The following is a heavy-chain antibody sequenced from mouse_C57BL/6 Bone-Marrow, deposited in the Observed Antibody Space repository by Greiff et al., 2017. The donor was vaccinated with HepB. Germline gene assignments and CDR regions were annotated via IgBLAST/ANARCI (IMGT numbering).Heavy chain of an antibody. D-gene: IGHD1-1*01. V-gene: IGHV6-3*01. CDR1: GFTFSNYW. J-gene: IGHJ4*01. Sequence: DVMLVESGGGLVQPGGSMKLSCVASGFTFSNYWMNWVRQSPEKGLEWVAQIRLKSDNYATHYAESVKGRFTISRDDSKSSVYLQMNNLRAEDTGIYYCTGTTVVANYYAMDYWGQGTSVTVSS. CDR3: TGTTVVANYYAMDY. CDR2: IRLKSDNYAT.